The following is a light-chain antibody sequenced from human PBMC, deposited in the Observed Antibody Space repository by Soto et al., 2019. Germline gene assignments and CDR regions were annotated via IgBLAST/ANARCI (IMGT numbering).Light chain of an antibody. CDR3: LHYYEWPRWT. CDR1: QSISNN. Sequence: EIVMTQSPATLSVSPGERATLSCRASQSISNNLAWYQQQPGQAPRLLIYGASTTATGIPARFSGSGTGTEFTLTISSLQSEDFAVYYCLHYYEWPRWTFGQGPRWIT. CDR2: GAS. J-gene: IGKJ1*01. V-gene: IGKV3-15*01.